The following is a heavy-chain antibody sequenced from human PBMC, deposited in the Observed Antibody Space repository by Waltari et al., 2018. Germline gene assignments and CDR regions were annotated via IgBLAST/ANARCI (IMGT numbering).Heavy chain of an antibody. J-gene: IGHJ4*02. CDR1: GGSISSSSYY. D-gene: IGHD3-3*01. Sequence: QLQLQESGPGLVKPSETLSLTCPVSGGSISSSSYYWGWIRQPPGKGLEWIGSIYYSGSTYYNPSLKSRVTISVDTSKNQFSLKLSSVTAADTAVYYCASSWSGALYYFDYWGQGTLVTVSS. CDR3: ASSWSGALYYFDY. V-gene: IGHV4-39*07. CDR2: IYYSGST.